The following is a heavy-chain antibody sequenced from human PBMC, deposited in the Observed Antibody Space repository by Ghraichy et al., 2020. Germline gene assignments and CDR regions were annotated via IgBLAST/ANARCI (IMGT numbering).Heavy chain of an antibody. CDR3: ARADISGYDFIDWFDP. J-gene: IGHJ5*02. CDR1: GYSFTSYW. Sequence: GESLNISCKGSGYSFTSYWIGWVRQMPGKGLEWMGIIYPGDSDTRYSPSFQGQVTISADKSISTAYLQWSSLKASDTAMYYCARADISGYDFIDWFDPWGQGTLVTVSS. V-gene: IGHV5-51*01. D-gene: IGHD3-3*01. CDR2: IYPGDSDT.